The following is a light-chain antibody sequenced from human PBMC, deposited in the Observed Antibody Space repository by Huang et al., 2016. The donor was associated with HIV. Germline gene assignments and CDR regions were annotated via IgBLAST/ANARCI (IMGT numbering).Light chain of an antibody. CDR1: QGISNA. CDR3: QQYHGIPWT. Sequence: DIQMTQSPSSLSASVGDRVTITCRASQGISNALAWYQQKPEKAPRLLLYATSRLESGVPSRFSGSGSGTHYTLTISTLQPEDIASYYCQQYHGIPWTFGQGTKVEIK. CDR2: ATS. V-gene: IGKV1-NL1*01. J-gene: IGKJ1*01.